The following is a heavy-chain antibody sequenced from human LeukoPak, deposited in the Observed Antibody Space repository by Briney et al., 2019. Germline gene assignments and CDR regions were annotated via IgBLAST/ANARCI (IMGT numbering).Heavy chain of an antibody. CDR3: ARAISGWYPDY. V-gene: IGHV4-59*08. J-gene: IGHJ4*02. Sequence: SETLSLTCTVSGGSISSYYWSWIRQPPGKGLEWIGYIYYSGSTNYNPSLKSRVTISVDTSKNQFSLKLSSVTAADTAVYYCARAISGWYPDYWGQGTLVTVSS. D-gene: IGHD6-19*01. CDR1: GGSISSYY. CDR2: IYYSGST.